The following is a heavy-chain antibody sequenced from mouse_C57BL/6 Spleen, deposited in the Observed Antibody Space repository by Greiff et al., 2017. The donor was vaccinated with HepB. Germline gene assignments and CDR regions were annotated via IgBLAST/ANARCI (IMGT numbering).Heavy chain of an antibody. V-gene: IGHV1-5*01. Sequence: EVMLVESGTVLARPGASVKMSCKTSGYTFTSYWMHWVKQRPGQGLEWIGAIYPGNSDTSYNQKFKGKAKLTAVTSASTAYMELSSLTNEDSAVYYCTRGATTVVAPYWYFDVWGTGTTVTVSS. CDR1: GYTFTSYW. D-gene: IGHD1-1*01. CDR3: TRGATTVVAPYWYFDV. CDR2: IYPGNSDT. J-gene: IGHJ1*03.